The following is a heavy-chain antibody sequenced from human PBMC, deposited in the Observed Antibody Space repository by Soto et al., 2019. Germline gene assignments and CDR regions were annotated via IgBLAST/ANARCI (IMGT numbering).Heavy chain of an antibody. CDR1: GFTFSSYA. CDR2: ISGSGGST. V-gene: IGHV3-23*01. D-gene: IGHD2-2*01. Sequence: GGSLRLSCAASGFTFSSYAMSWVRQAPGKGLEWVSAISGSGGSTYYADSVKDRFTISRDNSKNTLYLQMNSLRAEDTAVYYCAKEGAIVVVPAAAFDYWGQGTLVTVSS. J-gene: IGHJ4*02. CDR3: AKEGAIVVVPAAAFDY.